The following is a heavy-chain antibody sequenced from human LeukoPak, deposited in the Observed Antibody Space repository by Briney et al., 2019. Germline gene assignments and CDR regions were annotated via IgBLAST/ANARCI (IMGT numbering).Heavy chain of an antibody. CDR2: IYHSGST. CDR1: GGSISSGGYS. CDR3: ARGFGDGSGSDFYYYYGMDV. Sequence: PSETLSLTCAVSGGSISSGGYSWSWIRQPPGKGLEWIGYIYHSGSTYYNPSLKSRVTISVDRSKNQFSLKLSSVTAADTAVYYCARGFGDGSGSDFYYYYGMDVWGQGTTVTVSS. D-gene: IGHD3-10*01. J-gene: IGHJ6*02. V-gene: IGHV4-30-2*01.